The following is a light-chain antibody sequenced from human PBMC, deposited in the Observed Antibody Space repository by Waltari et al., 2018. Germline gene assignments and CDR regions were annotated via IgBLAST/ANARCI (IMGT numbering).Light chain of an antibody. CDR2: TNK. CDR3: ATWDDSLNGNV. Sequence: QSVLTQPPSASGTPGQRVTISCSGSSSNIGSNPVNWYQQLPGTAPKLLIYTNKRRPSGVPDRFSGSKSGTSAALAISGLQSEDEAHYYCATWDDSLNGNVFGSGTKVIVL. V-gene: IGLV1-44*01. J-gene: IGLJ6*01. CDR1: SSNIGSNP.